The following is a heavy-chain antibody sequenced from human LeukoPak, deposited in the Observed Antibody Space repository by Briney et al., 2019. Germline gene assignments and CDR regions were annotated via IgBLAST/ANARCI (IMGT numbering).Heavy chain of an antibody. CDR1: GGSISNY. V-gene: IGHV4-59*01. J-gene: IGHJ4*02. CDR3: ARKPVYSGSYYFDY. D-gene: IGHD1-26*01. Sequence: SETLSLTCTVSGGSISNYWSWIRQPPGKGLEWIGYIYYSGSTNYNPSLKSRVTISVDTSKNQFSLKLSSVTAADTAVYYCARKPVYSGSYYFDYWGQGTLVTVSS. CDR2: IYYSGST.